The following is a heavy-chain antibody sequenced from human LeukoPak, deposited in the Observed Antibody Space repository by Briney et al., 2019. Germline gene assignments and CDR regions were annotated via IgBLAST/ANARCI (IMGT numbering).Heavy chain of an antibody. V-gene: IGHV4-34*01. CDR3: ARGVPAAMHFDY. Sequence: SETLSLTCAVYGGSFSGYYWSWIRQPPGKGLEWIGEINHSGSTTYNPSLKSRVTISVDTSKNQFSLKLSSVTAADTAVYYCARGVPAAMHFDYWGQGTLVTVSS. J-gene: IGHJ4*02. CDR2: INHSGST. D-gene: IGHD2-2*01. CDR1: GGSFSGYY.